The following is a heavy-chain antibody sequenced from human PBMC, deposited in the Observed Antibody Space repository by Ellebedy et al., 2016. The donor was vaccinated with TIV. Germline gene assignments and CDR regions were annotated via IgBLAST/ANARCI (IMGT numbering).Heavy chain of an antibody. J-gene: IGHJ4*02. V-gene: IGHV1-18*04. CDR1: GYTFTSYG. Sequence: ASVKVSXXASGYTFTSYGISWVRQAPGQGLEWMGWISAYNGNTNYAQKLQGRVTMTTDTSTSTAYMELRSLRSDDTAVYYCARAATGYYFDYWGQGTLVTVSS. D-gene: IGHD5-12*01. CDR2: ISAYNGNT. CDR3: ARAATGYYFDY.